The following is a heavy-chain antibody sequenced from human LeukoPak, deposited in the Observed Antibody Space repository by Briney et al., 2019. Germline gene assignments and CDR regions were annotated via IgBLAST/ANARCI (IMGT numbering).Heavy chain of an antibody. CDR3: ARGNWEVITPDY. J-gene: IGHJ4*02. Sequence: PSETLSLTCTVSGGSISRYYGSWIRQPPGKGLELIGYIYYTGNTNYNPSLKSRVTVSVDTSKNQFSLKLSSVTAADTAVYYCARGNWEVITPDYWGQGTLVTVSS. CDR1: GGSISRYY. CDR2: IYYTGNT. D-gene: IGHD3-22*01. V-gene: IGHV4-59*01.